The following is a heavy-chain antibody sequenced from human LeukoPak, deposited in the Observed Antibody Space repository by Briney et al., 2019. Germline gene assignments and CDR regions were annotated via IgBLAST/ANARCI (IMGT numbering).Heavy chain of an antibody. Sequence: PSETLSLTCTVSGGSISSSSYYWGWIRQPPGKGLEWIGSIYYSGSTYYNPSLKSRVTISVDTSKDQFSLKLRSVTAADTAVYYCARHGYYYGSGSYRPFDYWGQGTLVTVSS. J-gene: IGHJ4*02. V-gene: IGHV4-39*01. D-gene: IGHD3-10*01. CDR2: IYYSGST. CDR1: GGSISSSSYY. CDR3: ARHGYYYGSGSYRPFDY.